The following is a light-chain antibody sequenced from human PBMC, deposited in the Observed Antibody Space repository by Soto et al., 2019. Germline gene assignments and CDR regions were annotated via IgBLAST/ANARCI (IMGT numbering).Light chain of an antibody. CDR3: SSYTTISTQV. CDR1: SSDIGTYNY. CDR2: EVS. V-gene: IGLV2-14*01. Sequence: QSALTQPASVSGSPGQSITISCTGTSSDIGTYNYVSWYQQHTGKVPKLMIYEVSNRPSEVSNRFSASKSGNTASLAISGLQADDEADYYCSSYTTISTQVFVGGTKLTVL. J-gene: IGLJ3*02.